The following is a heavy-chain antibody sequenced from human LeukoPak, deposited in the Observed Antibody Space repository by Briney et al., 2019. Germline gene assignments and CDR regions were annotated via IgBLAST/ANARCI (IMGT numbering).Heavy chain of an antibody. V-gene: IGHV3-21*06. Sequence: GGSLRLSCAASGFTLSNYDMNWVRQAPGKGLEWVSSISTGSRYIYYTDSLRGRFTISRDDAKNTLYLQMNSLRAEDTAVDYCARADCSSSTCYLRRSWFDPWGQGTLVTVSS. CDR2: ISTGSRYI. J-gene: IGHJ5*02. CDR3: ARADCSSSTCYLRRSWFDP. CDR1: GFTLSNYD. D-gene: IGHD2-2*01.